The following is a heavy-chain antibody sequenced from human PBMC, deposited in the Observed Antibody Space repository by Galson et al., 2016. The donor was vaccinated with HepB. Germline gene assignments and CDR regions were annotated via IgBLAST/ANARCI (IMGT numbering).Heavy chain of an antibody. Sequence: SETLSLTCSVSGDSIRGYYWSWIRQSPGKGLEWIGYMHYSLDYSGSTNYNPSLKSRVTISVDTSKNQFSLKLSSVTAADTAVYYCARGGWYTSAWSWGRYFDYWGQGTLVAVSS. D-gene: IGHD6-19*01. V-gene: IGHV4-59*01. CDR1: GDSIRGYY. CDR3: ARGGWYTSAWSWGRYFDY. CDR2: MHYSLDYSGST. J-gene: IGHJ4*02.